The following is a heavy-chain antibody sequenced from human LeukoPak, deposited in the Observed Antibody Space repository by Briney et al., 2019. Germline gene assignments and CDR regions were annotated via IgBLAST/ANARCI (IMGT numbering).Heavy chain of an antibody. CDR2: IIPIFGTA. V-gene: IGHV1-69*05. J-gene: IGHJ5*02. CDR3: ARDYYYDSSGYNP. CDR1: GGTFSSYA. Sequence: SVKVSRKASGGTFSSYAISWVRQAPGQGLEWMGRIIPIFGTANYAQKFQGRVTITTDESTSTAYMELSSLRSEDTAVYYCARDYYYDSSGYNPWGQGTLVTVSS. D-gene: IGHD3-22*01.